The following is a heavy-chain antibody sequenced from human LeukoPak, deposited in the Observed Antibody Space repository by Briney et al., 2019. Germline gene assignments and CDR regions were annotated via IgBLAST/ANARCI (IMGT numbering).Heavy chain of an antibody. D-gene: IGHD5-18*01. J-gene: IGHJ4*02. V-gene: IGHV3-30*02. CDR3: AKAGIPKTEFDY. CDR2: IRYDGSNK. CDR1: GFTFSSYG. Sequence: GGSPRLSCAASGFTFSSYGMHWVRQAPGKGLEWVAFIRYDGSNKYYADSVKGRFTISRDNSKNTLYLQMNSLRAEHTAVYYCAKAGIPKTEFDYWGQGTLVTVSS.